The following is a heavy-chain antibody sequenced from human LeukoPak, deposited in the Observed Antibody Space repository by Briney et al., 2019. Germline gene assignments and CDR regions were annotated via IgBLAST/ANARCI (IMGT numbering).Heavy chain of an antibody. D-gene: IGHD3-9*01. CDR2: IHYSGST. CDR3: AREGLRYPDY. CDR1: GGSISSSSYY. J-gene: IGHJ4*02. Sequence: SETLSLTCTVSGGSISSSSYYWGWIRQPPGKGLEWIGSIHYSGSTNYNPSLKSRVTVSVDTSKNQFSLKLSSVTAADTAVYYCAREGLRYPDYWGQGTLVTVSS. V-gene: IGHV4-39*07.